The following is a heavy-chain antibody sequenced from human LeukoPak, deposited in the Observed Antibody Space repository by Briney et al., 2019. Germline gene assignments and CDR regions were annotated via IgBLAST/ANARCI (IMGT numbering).Heavy chain of an antibody. CDR2: LYYSGDT. D-gene: IGHD3-10*01. J-gene: IGHJ4*01. V-gene: IGHV4-59*08. CDR1: GGSIRDYY. Sequence: PSETLSLTCTVSGGSIRDYYWSWIRQPPGKGLEWIGYLYYSGDTNYNPSLKSRVTISVISTYTSRIQFSLRLSSVTAADTAVYYCARHQVYGSGSVYYFDYWGQGSLVTVSS. CDR3: ARHQVYGSGSVYYFDY.